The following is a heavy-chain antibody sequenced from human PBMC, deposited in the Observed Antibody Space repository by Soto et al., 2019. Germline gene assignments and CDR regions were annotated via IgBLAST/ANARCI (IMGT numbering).Heavy chain of an antibody. CDR1: GGSISSYY. V-gene: IGHV4-59*01. D-gene: IGHD4-4*01. Sequence: SETLSLTCTVSGGSISSYYWSWIRQPPGKGLEWIGYIYYSGSTNYNPSLKSRVTISVDTSKNQFSLKLSSVTAADTAVYYCARDLANSNPSYFDDWGQETLVAV. J-gene: IGHJ4*02. CDR3: ARDLANSNPSYFDD. CDR2: IYYSGST.